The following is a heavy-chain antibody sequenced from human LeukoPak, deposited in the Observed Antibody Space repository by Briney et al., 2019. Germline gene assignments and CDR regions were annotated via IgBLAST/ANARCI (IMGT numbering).Heavy chain of an antibody. CDR2: ISAYNGNA. CDR1: GYTFTSYG. D-gene: IGHD2-8*01. V-gene: IGHV1-18*01. J-gene: IGHJ4*02. CDR3: ARGGYCTNGVCSPFDY. Sequence: ASVKVSCKASGYTFTSYGISWVRQAPGQGLEWMGWISAYNGNANYAQKLQGRVTMTTDTSTSTAYMELRSLRSDDTAVYYCARGGYCTNGVCSPFDYWGQGTLVTVSS.